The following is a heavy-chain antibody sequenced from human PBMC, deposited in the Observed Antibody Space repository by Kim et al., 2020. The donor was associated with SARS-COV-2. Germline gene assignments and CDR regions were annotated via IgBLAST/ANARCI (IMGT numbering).Heavy chain of an antibody. Sequence: GGSLRLSCAASGFTFSSYWMHWVRQAPGKGLVWVSRINSDGSSTSYADSVKGRFTISRDNAKNTLYLQMNSLRAEDTAVYYCARVSSNYYYYYYYGMDVWGQGTTVTVSS. CDR2: INSDGSST. V-gene: IGHV3-74*01. J-gene: IGHJ6*02. CDR1: GFTFSSYW. CDR3: ARVSSNYYYYYYYGMDV. D-gene: IGHD4-4*01.